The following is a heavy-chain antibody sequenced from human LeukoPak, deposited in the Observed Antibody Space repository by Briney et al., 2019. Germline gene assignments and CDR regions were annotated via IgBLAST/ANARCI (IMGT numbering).Heavy chain of an antibody. D-gene: IGHD6-19*01. J-gene: IGHJ4*02. V-gene: IGHV5-51*01. CDR3: ARRAAVVGPLYYFDN. CDR1: GYSFTNYW. CDR2: IYPGDSDT. Sequence: GESLKISCKGSGYSFTNYWIGWVRQMPGKGLEWMGIIYPGDSDTRYSPSFQGQVTISADKSFNTAYLQWSSLKASDTAMYYCARRAAVVGPLYYFDNWGQGTLVTVSS.